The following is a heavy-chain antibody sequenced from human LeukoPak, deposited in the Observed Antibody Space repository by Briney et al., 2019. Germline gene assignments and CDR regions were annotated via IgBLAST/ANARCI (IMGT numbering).Heavy chain of an antibody. CDR1: GGSISSYY. CDR3: ARGGPYYGDYFVFDY. CDR2: IYYSGST. V-gene: IGHV4-59*12. D-gene: IGHD4-17*01. Sequence: SETLSLTCTVSGGSISSYYWSWIRQPPGKGLEWIGYIYYSGSTYYNPSLKSRVTISVDTSKNQFSLKLSSVTAADTAVYYCARGGPYYGDYFVFDYWGQGTLVTVSS. J-gene: IGHJ4*02.